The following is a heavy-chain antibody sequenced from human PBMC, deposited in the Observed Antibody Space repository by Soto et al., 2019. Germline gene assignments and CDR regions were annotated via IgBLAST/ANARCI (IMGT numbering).Heavy chain of an antibody. V-gene: IGHV3-48*02. D-gene: IGHD1-26*01. CDR3: AREGGNLNWFDP. J-gene: IGHJ5*02. CDR1: GFTFSSYS. CDR2: ISSSSSTI. Sequence: PGGSLRLSCAASGFTFSSYSMNWVRQAPGKGLEWVSYISSSSSTIYYADSVKGRFTIPSDNAKNSLYLQMNSLRDEDTAVYYFAREGGNLNWFDPWGQGTLVTVS.